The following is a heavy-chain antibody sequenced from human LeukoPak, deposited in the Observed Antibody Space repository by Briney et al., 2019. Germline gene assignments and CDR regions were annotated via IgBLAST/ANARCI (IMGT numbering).Heavy chain of an antibody. CDR3: AREAYCGGDCYSGFDY. D-gene: IGHD2-21*02. CDR1: GGSISSYY. V-gene: IGHV4-4*07. CDR2: IYTSGST. J-gene: IGHJ4*02. Sequence: SETLSLTCTVSGGSISSYYWSWIRQPAGKGLEWIGRIYTSGSTNYNPSLKSRVTISVVTSKNRFSLKLSSVTAADTAVYYCAREAYCGGDCYSGFDYWGQGTLVTVSS.